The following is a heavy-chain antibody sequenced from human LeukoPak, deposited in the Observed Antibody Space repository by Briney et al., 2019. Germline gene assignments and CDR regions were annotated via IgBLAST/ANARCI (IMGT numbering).Heavy chain of an antibody. J-gene: IGHJ4*02. CDR3: ARTGVKVGATPD. V-gene: IGHV4-39*01. D-gene: IGHD1-26*01. CDR1: GGSISSSSYY. Sequence: PSETLSLTCIVSGGSISSSSYYWGWIRLPPGKGLEWIGSIYNNGSTYYNPSLKSRVTMSVDTSRNQFSLTMRSVTAADTAVYYCARTGVKVGATPDWGQGTLVTVSS. CDR2: IYNNGST.